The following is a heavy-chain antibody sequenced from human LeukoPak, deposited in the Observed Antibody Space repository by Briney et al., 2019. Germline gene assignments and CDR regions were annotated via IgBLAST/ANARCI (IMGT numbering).Heavy chain of an antibody. V-gene: IGHV4-61*02. D-gene: IGHD5-12*01. CDR2: IYTSGST. Sequence: SETLSLTCTVSGGSISSGSYYWSWIRQPAGKGLEWIGRIYTSGSTNYNPSLKSRVTISVDTSKNQFSLKLSSVTAADTAVYYCAETVSGYEGGNWFDPWGQGTLVTVSS. CDR3: AETVSGYEGGNWFDP. CDR1: GGSISSGSYY. J-gene: IGHJ5*02.